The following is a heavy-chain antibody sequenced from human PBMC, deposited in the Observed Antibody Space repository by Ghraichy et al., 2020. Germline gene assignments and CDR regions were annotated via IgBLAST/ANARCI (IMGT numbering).Heavy chain of an antibody. Sequence: GGSLRLSCAASGFTFSSYWMTWVRQAPGKGLEWVANIKQDGSDKNYVDSVKGRFTISRDNAKNSLYLQMNSLRAEDTAVYYCARAKVHYGQYGNWFDPWGQGTLVTVFS. CDR2: IKQDGSDK. CDR1: GFTFSSYW. CDR3: ARAKVHYGQYGNWFDP. J-gene: IGHJ5*02. V-gene: IGHV3-7*03. D-gene: IGHD4-17*01.